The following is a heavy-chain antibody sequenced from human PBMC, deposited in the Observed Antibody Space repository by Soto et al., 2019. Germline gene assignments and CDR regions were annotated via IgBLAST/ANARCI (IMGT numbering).Heavy chain of an antibody. CDR2: ISSSSSYI. J-gene: IGHJ4*02. CDR3: ASTYSSSWYGRAHFDY. V-gene: IGHV3-21*01. Sequence: GGSLRLSCAASGFTFSSYSMNWVRQAPGKGLEWVSSISSSSSYIYYADSVKGRFTISRDNAKDSLYLQMNSLRAEDTAVYYCASTYSSSWYGRAHFDYWGQGTLVTVSS. CDR1: GFTFSSYS. D-gene: IGHD6-13*01.